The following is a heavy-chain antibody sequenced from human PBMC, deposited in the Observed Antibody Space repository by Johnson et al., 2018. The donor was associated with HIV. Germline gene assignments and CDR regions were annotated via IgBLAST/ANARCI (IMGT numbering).Heavy chain of an antibody. D-gene: IGHD2-21*01. CDR1: GFTVSSNY. Sequence: EQLVESGGGLIQPGGSLRLSCAASGFTVSSNYMSWVRQAPGKGLEWVSVIYSGGSTYYADSVKGRFTISRDNSKNTLYLQMNILRGEDTAVYHCAKEGYSASFDIWGLGTMVTVSS. CDR2: IYSGGST. CDR3: AKEGYSASFDI. J-gene: IGHJ3*02. V-gene: IGHV3-66*03.